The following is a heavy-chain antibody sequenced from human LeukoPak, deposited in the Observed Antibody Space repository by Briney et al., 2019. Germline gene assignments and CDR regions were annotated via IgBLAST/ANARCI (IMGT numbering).Heavy chain of an antibody. V-gene: IGHV4-39*07. Sequence: SETLSLTCTVSGGSISSSSYYWGWIRQPPGKGLERIGSIYYSGSTYYNPSPKSRVTISVDTSKNQFSLKLSSVTAADTAVYYCAGGIQSSGPYSHTSWGQGTLVTVSS. D-gene: IGHD3-22*01. CDR2: IYYSGST. CDR3: AGGIQSSGPYSHTS. CDR1: GGSISSSSYY. J-gene: IGHJ4*02.